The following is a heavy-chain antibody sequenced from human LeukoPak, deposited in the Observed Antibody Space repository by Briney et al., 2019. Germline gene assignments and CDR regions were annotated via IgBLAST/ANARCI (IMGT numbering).Heavy chain of an antibody. CDR1: GYTFTGHY. V-gene: IGHV1-2*06. J-gene: IGHJ5*02. Sequence: GASVKVSCKASGYTFTGHYMQWVRQAPGQGLEWMGRINPNSGGTNYAQKFQGRVTMTRDTSISTAYMELSRLRSDDTAVYYCARDHPYDFWSGYHYNWFDPWGQGTLVTVSS. CDR3: ARDHPYDFWSGYHYNWFDP. D-gene: IGHD3-3*01. CDR2: INPNSGGT.